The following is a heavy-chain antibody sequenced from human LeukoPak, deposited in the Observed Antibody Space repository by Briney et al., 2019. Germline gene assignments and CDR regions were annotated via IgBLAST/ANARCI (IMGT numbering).Heavy chain of an antibody. CDR3: ARPYYGSGSADWYFDL. J-gene: IGHJ2*01. CDR1: GYTFTSYY. V-gene: IGHV1-46*01. CDR2: INPSGGST. D-gene: IGHD3-10*01. Sequence: ASVKVSCKASGYTFTSYYMHWVRQAPGQGLEWMGIINPSGGSTSYAQKLQGRVTMTRDTSTSTVYMELSSLRSEDTAVYYCARPYYGSGSADWYFDLWGRGTLVTVSS.